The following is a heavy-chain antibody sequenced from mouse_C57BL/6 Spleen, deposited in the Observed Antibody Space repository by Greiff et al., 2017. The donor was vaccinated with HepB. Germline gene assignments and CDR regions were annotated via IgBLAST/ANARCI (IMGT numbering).Heavy chain of an antibody. CDR1: GYTFTDYY. D-gene: IGHD3-1*01. Sequence: QVQLKESGAELVRPGASVKLSCKASGYTFTDYYINWVKQRPGQGLEWIARIYPGSGNTYYNEKFKGNATLTAEKSSSTAYMQHSSLTSEDSAVYFCARSGGSSWFAYWGQGTLGTVSA. J-gene: IGHJ3*01. CDR2: IYPGSGNT. V-gene: IGHV1-76*01. CDR3: ARSGGSSWFAY.